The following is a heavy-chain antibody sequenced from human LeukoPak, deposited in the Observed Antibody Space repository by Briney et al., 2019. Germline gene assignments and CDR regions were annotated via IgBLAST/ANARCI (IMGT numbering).Heavy chain of an antibody. D-gene: IGHD4-11*01. CDR1: GGSISSSSYS. J-gene: IGHJ4*02. V-gene: IGHV4-39*01. CDR2: IYYRGST. CDR3: ARHCAVTTTED. Sequence: PSETLSLTCTVHGGSISSSSYSWGWFRQPPGKGLEWLGRIYYRGSTYYNPSLKSRVAISVDTSKNEFSLKLSSGTAADTAVYYCARHCAVTTTEDWGQGALVTVSS.